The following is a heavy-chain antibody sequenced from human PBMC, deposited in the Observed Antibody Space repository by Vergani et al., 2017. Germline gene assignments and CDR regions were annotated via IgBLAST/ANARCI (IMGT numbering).Heavy chain of an antibody. CDR2: INPNSGGT. J-gene: IGHJ4*02. Sequence: QVQLVQSGAEVKKPGASVKVSCKASGYTFTGYYMHWVRQAPGQGLEWMGWINPNSGGTNFAQKFLGRVTMTRDTSISTAYMELSRLSSDDTAVYYCARDSGDVDTAMALWGQGTLVTVSS. D-gene: IGHD5-18*01. CDR1: GYTFTGYY. CDR3: ARDSGDVDTAMAL. V-gene: IGHV1-2*02.